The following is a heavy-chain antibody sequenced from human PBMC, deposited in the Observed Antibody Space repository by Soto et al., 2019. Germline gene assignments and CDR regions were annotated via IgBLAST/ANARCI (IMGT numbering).Heavy chain of an antibody. CDR2: IIPIFGTA. V-gene: IGHV1-69*13. CDR3: ARDSRPYYYDSSGYYYAAY. CDR1: GGTFSSYA. J-gene: IGHJ4*02. Sequence: SVKVSCKASGGTFSSYAISCVRQAPGQGLEWMGGIIPIFGTANYAQKFQGRVTITADESTSTAYMELSSLRSEDTAVYYCARDSRPYYYDSSGYYYAAYWGQGTLVTVSS. D-gene: IGHD3-22*01.